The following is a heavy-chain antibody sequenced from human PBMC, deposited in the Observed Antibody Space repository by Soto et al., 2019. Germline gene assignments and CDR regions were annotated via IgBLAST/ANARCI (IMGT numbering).Heavy chain of an antibody. CDR1: GFSLSTSGMC. V-gene: IGHV2-70*11. CDR3: ARMRGHGDYVFEYYYYYMDV. J-gene: IGHJ6*03. CDR2: IDWDDDK. D-gene: IGHD4-17*01. Sequence: SGPTLVKPTQNLTLTCTFSGFSLSTSGMCVSWIRQPPGKALEWLARIDWDDDKYYSTSLKTRLTISKDTSKNQVVLTMTNMDPVDTATYYCARMRGHGDYVFEYYYYYMDVWGKGTTVTVSS.